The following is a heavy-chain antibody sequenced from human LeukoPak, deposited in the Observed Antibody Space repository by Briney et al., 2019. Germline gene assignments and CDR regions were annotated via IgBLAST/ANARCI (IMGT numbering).Heavy chain of an antibody. CDR2: INPNSGGT. CDR3: ARAYCPPYSSTSCYTVTNWFDP. CDR1: GGTFSSYA. V-gene: IGHV1-2*06. J-gene: IGHJ5*02. Sequence: ASVKVSCKASGGTFSSYAISWVRQAPGQGLEWMGRINPNSGGTNYAQKFQGRVTMTRDTSISTAYMELSRLRSDDTAVYYCARAYCPPYSSTSCYTVTNWFDPWGQGTLVTVSS. D-gene: IGHD2-2*02.